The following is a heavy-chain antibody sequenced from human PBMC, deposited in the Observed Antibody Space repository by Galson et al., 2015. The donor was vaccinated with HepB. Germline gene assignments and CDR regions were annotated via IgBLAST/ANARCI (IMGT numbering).Heavy chain of an antibody. CDR1: GFTVSSNY. CDR3: ARGSPTSYGDYVLVLRY. Sequence: SLRLSCAASGFTVSSNYMSWVRQAPGKGLEWVSVIYSGGSTYYADSVKGRFTISRDNSKNTLYLQMNSLRAEDTAVYYCARGSPTSYGDYVLVLRYWGQGTLVTVSS. V-gene: IGHV3-66*01. J-gene: IGHJ4*02. D-gene: IGHD4-17*01. CDR2: IYSGGST.